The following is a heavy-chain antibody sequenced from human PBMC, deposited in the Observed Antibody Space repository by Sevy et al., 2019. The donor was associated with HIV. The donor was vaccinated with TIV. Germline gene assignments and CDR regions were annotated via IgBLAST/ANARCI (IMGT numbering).Heavy chain of an antibody. V-gene: IGHV3-30*18. D-gene: IGHD2-8*01. Sequence: GGSLRLSCTASGFTFSSFGMHWVRQAPGKGLEWVAIISHDGSHKSYADSVKGRFTISRENSKNTLYLQMDSLRADDTAVYYCAKQGGYCSNGVCYRAFDYWGQGTLVTVSS. J-gene: IGHJ4*02. CDR1: GFTFSSFG. CDR3: AKQGGYCSNGVCYRAFDY. CDR2: ISHDGSHK.